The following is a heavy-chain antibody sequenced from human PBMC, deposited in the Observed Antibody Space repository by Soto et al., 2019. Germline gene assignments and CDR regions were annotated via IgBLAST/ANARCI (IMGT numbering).Heavy chain of an antibody. D-gene: IGHD3-22*01. CDR2: IYYSGST. V-gene: IGHV4-59*01. CDR1: GGSLSSNY. J-gene: IGHJ4*02. CDR3: ARVSYDSSGYLRFDY. Sequence: SETLSLTCTVSGGSLSSNYWSWIRQPPGKGLEWIGYIYYSGSTNYNPSLKSRVTISVDTSKNQFSLKLSSVTAADTAVYYCARVSYDSSGYLRFDYWGQGTLVTVSS.